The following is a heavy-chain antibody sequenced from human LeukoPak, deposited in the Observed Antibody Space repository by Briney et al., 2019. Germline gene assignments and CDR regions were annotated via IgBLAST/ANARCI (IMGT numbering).Heavy chain of an antibody. D-gene: IGHD5-24*01. CDR2: SYHSGST. Sequence: PSETLSLTCTVSGYSISSGYYRGWLRPPPGKGVGLSGSSYHSGSTYYNPSLMSRVTISVDTSKNQFSLKLSSVTAADTAVYYCARMAPYYYYYYMDVWGKGTTVTVSS. J-gene: IGHJ6*03. CDR3: ARMAPYYYYYYMDV. V-gene: IGHV4-38-2*02. CDR1: GYSISSGYY.